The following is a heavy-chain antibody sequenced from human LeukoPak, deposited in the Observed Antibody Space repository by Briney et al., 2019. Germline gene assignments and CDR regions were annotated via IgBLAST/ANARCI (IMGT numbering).Heavy chain of an antibody. CDR3: ARLLAFDI. V-gene: IGHV3-43*01. CDR1: GFTFDDYT. CDR2: ISWNGSST. J-gene: IGHJ3*02. Sequence: GGSLRLSCAASGFTFDDYTMHWVRQTPGKGLEWVSLISWNGSSTFYADSVKGRFTISRDNAKNSLYLQMNSLRAEDTAIYYCARLLAFDIWGQGTMVTVSS.